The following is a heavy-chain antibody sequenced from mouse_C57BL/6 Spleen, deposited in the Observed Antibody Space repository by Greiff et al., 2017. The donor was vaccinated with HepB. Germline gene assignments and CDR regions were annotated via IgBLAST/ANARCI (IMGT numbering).Heavy chain of an antibody. D-gene: IGHD2-4*01. CDR2: ISNLAYSI. CDR3: ARTGGYDYYFDY. J-gene: IGHJ2*01. Sequence: EVKLMESGGGLVQPGGSLKLSCAASGFTFSDYGMAWVRQAPRKGPEWVAFISNLAYSIYYADTVTGRFTISRENAKNTLYLEMSSLRSEDTAMYYGARTGGYDYYFDYWGQGTTLTVSS. V-gene: IGHV5-15*01. CDR1: GFTFSDYG.